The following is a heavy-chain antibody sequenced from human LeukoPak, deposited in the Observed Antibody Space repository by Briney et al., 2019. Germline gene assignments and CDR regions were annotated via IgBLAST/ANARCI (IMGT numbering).Heavy chain of an antibody. V-gene: IGHV3-72*01. CDR1: TFTFSDHS. CDR2: SRNKPNSYTT. Sequence: PGGSLRLSCAVSTFTFSDHSMDWVRQAPGKGLEWVGRSRNKPNSYTTQYAASVKGRFTISRDDSKNSLYLQMNSLRAEDTAVYYCERDGITMRLLEYWGQGTLVTVSS. CDR3: ERDGITMRLLEY. D-gene: IGHD3-10*01. J-gene: IGHJ4*02.